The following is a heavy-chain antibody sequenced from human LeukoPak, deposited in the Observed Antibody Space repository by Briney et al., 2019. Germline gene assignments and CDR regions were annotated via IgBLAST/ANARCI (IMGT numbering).Heavy chain of an antibody. CDR3: AKDTAQGYTYGTIEQDY. CDR1: GIAFSTYA. V-gene: IGHV3-23*01. CDR2: VSESGEIT. J-gene: IGHJ4*02. Sequence: GGSLRLSCAASGIAFSTYAMSWVRQAPGKGLEWVTVVSESGEITHYADSVKGRFTISRDNSKNTVYLQMNSLRAEDSAVYYCAKDTAQGYTYGTIEQDYWGQGTRVTVSS. D-gene: IGHD5-18*01.